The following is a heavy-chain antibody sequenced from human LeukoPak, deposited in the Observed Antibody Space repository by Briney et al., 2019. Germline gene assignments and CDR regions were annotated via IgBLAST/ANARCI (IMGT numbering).Heavy chain of an antibody. V-gene: IGHV3-11*04. CDR3: ARGHWGLDS. CDR1: GFTFSDHY. J-gene: IGHJ4*02. CDR2: ISHTGSTI. Sequence: GGSLRLSCAASGFTFSDHYMSRIRQAPGKGLEWVSYISHTGSTIQYADSVRGRFTLSRDNARSSLYLQMNSLRAEDTAVYYCARGHWGLDSWGQGTLVSVS. D-gene: IGHD7-27*01.